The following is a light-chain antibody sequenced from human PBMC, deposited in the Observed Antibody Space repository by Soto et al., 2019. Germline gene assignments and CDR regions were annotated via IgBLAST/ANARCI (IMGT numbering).Light chain of an antibody. CDR1: QDIGPY. V-gene: IGKV1-27*01. CDR2: SAS. CDR3: QKYDSGPLT. J-gene: IGKJ4*01. Sequence: DIQMTQSPSSLSASVGDRGTITCRASQDIGPYLAWYQQKSGRVPELLIYSASTLQSGVPSRFSGSGSGADFSLTISGLQPEDAATYYCQKYDSGPLTFGGGTKVDIK.